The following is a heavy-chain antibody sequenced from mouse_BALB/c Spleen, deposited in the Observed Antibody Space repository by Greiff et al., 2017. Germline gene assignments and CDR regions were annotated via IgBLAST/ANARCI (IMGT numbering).Heavy chain of an antibody. CDR3: NAGGGYAWFAY. CDR1: GFNIKDYY. CDR2: IDPENGDT. Sequence: VQLQQSGAELVRSGASVKLSCTASGFNIKDYYMHWVKQRPEQGLEWIGWIDPENGDTEYAPKFQGKATMTADTSSNTAYLQLSSLTSEDTAVYYCNAGGGYAWFAYWGQGTLVTVSA. J-gene: IGHJ3*01. V-gene: IGHV14-4*02. D-gene: IGHD2-2*01.